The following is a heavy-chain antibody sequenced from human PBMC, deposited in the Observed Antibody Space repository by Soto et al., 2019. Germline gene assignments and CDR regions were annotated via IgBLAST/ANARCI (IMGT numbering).Heavy chain of an antibody. Sequence: GGSLRLSCAASGFTFSSYSMNWVRQAPGKGLEWVSSISSSSSYIYYADSVKGRFTISRDNAKNSLYPQMNSLRAEDTAVYYCAGDPGYCSSTSCYGFAFDIWGQGTMVTVSS. J-gene: IGHJ3*02. V-gene: IGHV3-21*01. CDR2: ISSSSSYI. CDR3: AGDPGYCSSTSCYGFAFDI. D-gene: IGHD2-2*01. CDR1: GFTFSSYS.